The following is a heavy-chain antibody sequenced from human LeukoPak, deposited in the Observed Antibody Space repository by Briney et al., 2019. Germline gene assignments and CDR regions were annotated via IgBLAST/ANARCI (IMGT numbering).Heavy chain of an antibody. V-gene: IGHV3-30-3*01. CDR3: ARDQSSGWLDY. J-gene: IGHJ4*02. D-gene: IGHD6-19*01. Sequence: SGRSLRLSCAASGFTFSSYAMHWVRQAPGKGLEWVAVISYDGSNKYYADSVKGRFTISRDNSKNTLYLQMNSLRAEDTAVYYCARDQSSGWLDYWGQGTLVTVSS. CDR2: ISYDGSNK. CDR1: GFTFSSYA.